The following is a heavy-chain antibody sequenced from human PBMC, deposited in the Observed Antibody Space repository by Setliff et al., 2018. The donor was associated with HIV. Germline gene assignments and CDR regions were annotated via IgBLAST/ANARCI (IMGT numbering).Heavy chain of an antibody. CDR1: GFTFSGYW. D-gene: IGHD5-18*01. V-gene: IGHV3-74*01. J-gene: IGHJ4*02. CDR3: VRGGGFSYGYFDY. CDR2: INSDGSST. Sequence: GGSLRLSCAASGFTFSGYWMHWVRQAPGKGLVWVSRINSDGSSTSYADSVKGRFTISRDNAKNTLYLQMNSLRAEDTAVYYCVRGGGFSYGYFDYWGQGTLVTVSS.